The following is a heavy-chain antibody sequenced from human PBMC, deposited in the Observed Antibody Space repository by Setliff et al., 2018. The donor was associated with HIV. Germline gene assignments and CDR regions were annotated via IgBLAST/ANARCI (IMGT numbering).Heavy chain of an antibody. D-gene: IGHD6-25*01. CDR1: GFTFGSYA. V-gene: IGHV3-21*01. CDR2: ISSSSSYI. J-gene: IGHJ3*02. CDR3: ASGREQGLRHAFDI. Sequence: PGGSLRLSCAPSGFTFGSYAMSWVRQAPGKGLGWVSSISSSSSYIYYADSVKGRFTISRDNVKNALYLQMNSLSAEDTAVYYCASGREQGLRHAFDIWGQGAMVTVS.